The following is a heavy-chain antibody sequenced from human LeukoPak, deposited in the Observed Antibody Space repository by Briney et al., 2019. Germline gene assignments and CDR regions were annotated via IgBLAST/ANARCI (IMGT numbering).Heavy chain of an antibody. CDR3: AKDSGYCSSTSCPFDY. CDR1: GFTFSSYA. CDR2: ISGSGGST. D-gene: IGHD2-2*01. V-gene: IGHV3-23*01. Sequence: QSGGSLRLSCAASGFTFSSYAMSWVRQAPGKGLEWVSAISGSGGSTYYADSVKGRFTISRDNSKNTLYLQMNSLRAEDTAVYYCAKDSGYCSSTSCPFDYWGQGTLVTVSS. J-gene: IGHJ4*02.